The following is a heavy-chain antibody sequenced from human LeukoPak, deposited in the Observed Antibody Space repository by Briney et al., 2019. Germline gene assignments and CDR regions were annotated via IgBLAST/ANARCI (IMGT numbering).Heavy chain of an antibody. CDR2: ISGSGGTT. J-gene: IGHJ4*02. CDR3: AKDRAGSSGTRRGIDY. V-gene: IGHV3-23*01. Sequence: GGSLRLSCAASRFTFSSYAMSWVRQVPGKGLEWVSAISGSGGTTYYADSVKGRFTISRDSSKNTVYLQMNSLRAEDTAVYYCAKDRAGSSGTRRGIDYWGQGALVTVSS. D-gene: IGHD3-10*01. CDR1: RFTFSSYA.